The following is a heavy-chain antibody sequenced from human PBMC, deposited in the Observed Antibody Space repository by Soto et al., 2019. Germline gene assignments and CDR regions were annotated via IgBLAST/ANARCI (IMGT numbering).Heavy chain of an antibody. J-gene: IGHJ4*02. CDR3: ARDDGAHYYDSSGYYFPSLPDY. CDR2: IWYDGSNK. D-gene: IGHD3-22*01. CDR1: GFTFSSYG. V-gene: IGHV3-33*01. Sequence: QVQLVESGGGVVQPGRSLRLSCAASGFTFSSYGMHWVRQAPGKGLEWVAVIWYDGSNKYYADSVKGRFTISRDNSKNTLYLQMNSLRAEDTAVYYCARDDGAHYYDSSGYYFPSLPDYWGQGTLVTVSS.